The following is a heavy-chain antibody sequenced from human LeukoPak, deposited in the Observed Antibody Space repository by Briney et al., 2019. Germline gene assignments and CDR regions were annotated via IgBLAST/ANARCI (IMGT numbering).Heavy chain of an antibody. J-gene: IGHJ4*02. CDR2: ISSSSSTI. Sequence: GGSLRLSCAASGFTFSNYAMSWVRQAPGKGLEWVSYISSSSSTIYYADSVKGRFTISRDNAKNSLYLQMNSLRAEDTAVYYCARDLLYSSSSYWGQGTLVTVSS. CDR3: ARDLLYSSSSY. D-gene: IGHD6-13*01. CDR1: GFTFSNYA. V-gene: IGHV3-48*04.